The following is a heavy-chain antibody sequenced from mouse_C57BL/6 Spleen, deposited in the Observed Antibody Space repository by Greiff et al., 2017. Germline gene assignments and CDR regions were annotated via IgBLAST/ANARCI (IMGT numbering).Heavy chain of an antibody. Sequence: EVKVEESGGGLVQPGGSMKLSCAASGFTFSDAWMDWVRQSPEKGLEWVAEIRNKANNPATYYAESVKGRFTISRDDSKSSFYLQMNSLRDEDTGIYYCTRPFYYGSSDRDWYFEVWGTGTTVTVSS. V-gene: IGHV6-6*01. D-gene: IGHD1-1*01. CDR2: IRNKANNPAT. J-gene: IGHJ1*03. CDR3: TRPFYYGSSDRDWYFEV. CDR1: GFTFSDAW.